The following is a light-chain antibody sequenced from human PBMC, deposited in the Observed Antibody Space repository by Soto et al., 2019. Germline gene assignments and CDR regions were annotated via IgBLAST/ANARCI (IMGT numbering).Light chain of an antibody. CDR2: AAS. Sequence: DIQMTQSPSSVSASVGDRVTITCRASQGISSSLAWYQRTPGIAPKLLIYAASSLQSGVPSRFSGSGSGTDFTLTFATLHPEDFAPYYCQRVKSFPLPLAGGPRWRSN. CDR1: QGISSS. CDR3: QRVKSFPLP. J-gene: IGKJ4*01. V-gene: IGKV1-12*01.